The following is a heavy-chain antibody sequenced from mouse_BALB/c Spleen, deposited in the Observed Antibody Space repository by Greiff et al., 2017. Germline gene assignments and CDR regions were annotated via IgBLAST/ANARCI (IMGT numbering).Heavy chain of an antibody. CDR2: ISSGSSTI. CDR1: GFTFSSFG. CDR3: ARVYYAMDY. V-gene: IGHV5-17*02. J-gene: IGHJ4*01. Sequence: EVQGVESGGGLVQPGGSRKLSCAASGFTFSSFGMHWVRQAPEKGLEWVAYISSGSSTIYYEDTVKGRFTISRDNPKNTLFLQMTSLRSEDTAMYYCARVYYAMDYWGQGTSVTVSS.